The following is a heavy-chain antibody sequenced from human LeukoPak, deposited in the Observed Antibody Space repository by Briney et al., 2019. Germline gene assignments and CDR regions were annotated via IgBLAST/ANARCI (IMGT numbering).Heavy chain of an antibody. CDR2: IYSGGST. V-gene: IGHV3-53*01. Sequence: GGSLRLSCAASGFTVSSNYMSWVRQAPGKGLEWVSVIYSGGSTYYADSVKGRFTISRDNSKNTLYLQMSSLRAEDTAVYYCAALPGAIPFTIFGVEGMDVWGQGTTVTVSS. CDR1: GFTVSSNY. CDR3: AALPGAIPFTIFGVEGMDV. D-gene: IGHD3-3*01. J-gene: IGHJ6*02.